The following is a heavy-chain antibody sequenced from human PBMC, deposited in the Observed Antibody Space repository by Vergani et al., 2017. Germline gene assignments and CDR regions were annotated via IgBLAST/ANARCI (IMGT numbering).Heavy chain of an antibody. CDR3: ARAYGRYDWFDY. CDR1: GFTFIMHA. CDR2: IRSDESRR. Sequence: EVQLLESGGGLVQPGGSLRLSCAASGFTFIMHAMSWVRQAPGKGLEWVASIRSDESRRYYGDSMEGPFTISRDNSKNTLYLQMNSLRVEDTAVYYCARAYGRYDWFDYWGQRTLVTVSS. V-gene: IGHV3-23*01. D-gene: IGHD1-20*01. J-gene: IGHJ4*01.